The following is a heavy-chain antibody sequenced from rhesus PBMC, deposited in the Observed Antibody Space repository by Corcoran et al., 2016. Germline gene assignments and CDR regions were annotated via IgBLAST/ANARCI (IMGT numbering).Heavy chain of an antibody. J-gene: IGHJ6*01. V-gene: IGHV4-93*02. D-gene: IGHD6-31*01. CDR1: GGSIRSSNW. Sequence: QVQLQESGPAVVKPSETLSLTCAVSGGSIRSSNWWSWIRQPPGKGLEWNGSIYGCGVSTENKPSLNIGGSIQIASSKNQFSLRLSSVTAADTAVYYWSEREGSSGWRFGLDSWGQGVVVTFSS. CDR2: IYGCGVST. CDR3: SEREGSSGWRFGLDS.